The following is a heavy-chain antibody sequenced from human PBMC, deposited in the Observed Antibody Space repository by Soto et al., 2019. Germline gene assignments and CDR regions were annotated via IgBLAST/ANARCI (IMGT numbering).Heavy chain of an antibody. CDR3: ARDSALYGMDV. V-gene: IGHV4-59*13. J-gene: IGHJ6*02. D-gene: IGHD3-10*01. Sequence: SETLSLTCSVYGGSISPCYWTWIRQPPGKGLERIGYICYRGSTDYNPSLKSRVTVSLDTSKNQFSLELSSVTAADTAVYYCARDSALYGMDVWGQGTTVTASS. CDR2: ICYRGST. CDR1: GGSISPCY.